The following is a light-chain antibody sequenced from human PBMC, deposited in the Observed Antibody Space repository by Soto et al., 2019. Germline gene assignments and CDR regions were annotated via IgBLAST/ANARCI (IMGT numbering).Light chain of an antibody. CDR3: AAWDDSLSGVA. Sequence: QSALTQPPSASGTPGQRVTISCSGSGSNIGSNSVYWYQQLPGTAPKLLIYSNNQRPSGVPDRFSGSKSGTSASLAISGLRSEDEAEYYCAAWDDSLSGVAFGGGTKLTVL. CDR2: SNN. CDR1: GSNIGSNS. V-gene: IGLV1-47*02. J-gene: IGLJ3*02.